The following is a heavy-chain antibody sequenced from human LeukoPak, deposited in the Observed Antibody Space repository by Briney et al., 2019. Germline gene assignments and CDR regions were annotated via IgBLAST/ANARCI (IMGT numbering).Heavy chain of an antibody. CDR1: GGSISSYY. CDR3: AGESAEKTYYDFWSGYYPEY. D-gene: IGHD3-3*01. CDR2: IYTSGST. V-gene: IGHV4-4*07. Sequence: SETLSLACTVSGGSISSYYWSWIRQPAGKGLEWVWRIYTSGSTNYNPSPKSRVTMSVATSKNQFTLKLSSETAADTDMYYCAGESAEKTYYDFWSGYYPEYWGQGTLVTVSS. J-gene: IGHJ4*02.